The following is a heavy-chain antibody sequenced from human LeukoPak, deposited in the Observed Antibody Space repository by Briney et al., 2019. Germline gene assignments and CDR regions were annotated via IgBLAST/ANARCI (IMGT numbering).Heavy chain of an antibody. CDR2: INPDGSTT. CDR1: GFTFTNCW. D-gene: IGHD3-10*01. Sequence: GGSLRLSCAASGFTFTNCWMFWVRQAPGKGLVWVSGINPDGSTTTYADSVKGRFTISRDNAKNSLYLQMNSLRAEDTAVYYCAGSGYWGQGTLVTVSS. CDR3: AGSGY. J-gene: IGHJ4*02. V-gene: IGHV3-74*01.